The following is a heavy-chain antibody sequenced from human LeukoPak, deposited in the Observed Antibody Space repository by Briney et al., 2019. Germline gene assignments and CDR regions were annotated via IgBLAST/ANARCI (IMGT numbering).Heavy chain of an antibody. CDR2: IYYSGST. Sequence: SEILSLTCTVSGGSISSYYWSWIRQPPGKGLEWIGYIYYSGSTNYNPSLKSRVTISVDTSKNQFSLKLSSVTAADTAVYYCAREDWQLDYYYYMDVWGKGTTVTASS. V-gene: IGHV4-59*12. CDR3: AREDWQLDYYYYMDV. J-gene: IGHJ6*03. D-gene: IGHD6-6*01. CDR1: GGSISSYY.